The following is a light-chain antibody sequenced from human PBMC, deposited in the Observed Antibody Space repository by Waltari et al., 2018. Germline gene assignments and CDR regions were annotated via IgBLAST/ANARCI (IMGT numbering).Light chain of an antibody. J-gene: IGKJ1*01. CDR2: GAS. CDR3: QQYLTSSWT. Sequence: DIVMTQSPDSLAVSLGERATFNCKSSQSVLYSSNNKNYLAWYQQKPGQPPKLVIYGASTRESGVPDRFSGSGAGTDFTLTISSLQAEDVAVYYCQQYLTSSWTFGQGTKVEIK. CDR1: QSVLYSSNNKNY. V-gene: IGKV4-1*01.